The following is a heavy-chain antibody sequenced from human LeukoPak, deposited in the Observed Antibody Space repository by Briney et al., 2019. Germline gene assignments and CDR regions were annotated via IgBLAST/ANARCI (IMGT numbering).Heavy chain of an antibody. CDR2: ISGSGSRT. J-gene: IGHJ4*02. D-gene: IGHD1-14*01. CDR3: ASRPRADIGPLDF. Sequence: GGSLRLSCAASGFTFSDYAMTWVRRAPGKGLEWVSSISGSGSRTYYTESVKGRFTISRDNSKNTLYLQMNSLRADETAIYYCASRPRADIGPLDFWGQGTLVTVSS. CDR1: GFTFSDYA. V-gene: IGHV3-23*01.